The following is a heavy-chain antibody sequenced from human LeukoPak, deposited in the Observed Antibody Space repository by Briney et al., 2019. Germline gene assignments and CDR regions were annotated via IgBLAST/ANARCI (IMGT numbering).Heavy chain of an antibody. V-gene: IGHV4-30-4*08. CDR2: IYYSGST. Sequence: SETLSLTCTVSGGSFSTYYWSWIRQPPGKGLEWIGYIYYSGSTYYNPSFKSRVTISVDTSKNQFSLKLSSVTAADTAVYYCARGTYYDILTGYPYWYFDLWGRGTLVTVSS. D-gene: IGHD3-9*01. J-gene: IGHJ2*01. CDR3: ARGTYYDILTGYPYWYFDL. CDR1: GGSFSTYY.